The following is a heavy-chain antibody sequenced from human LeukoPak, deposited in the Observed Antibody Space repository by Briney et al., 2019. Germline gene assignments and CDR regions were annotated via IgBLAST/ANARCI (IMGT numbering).Heavy chain of an antibody. V-gene: IGHV3-23*01. J-gene: IGHJ5*02. CDR1: GFTFSSYA. D-gene: IGHD2/OR15-2a*01. CDR2: ISGSGGST. CDR3: AKRGNAISFFDP. Sequence: GRSLRLSCAASGFTFSSYAMSWVRQAPGKGLEWVSAISGSGGSTYYADSVKGRFTISRDNSKNTLYLEMNNLRAEDTALYYCAKRGNAISFFDPWGQGTLVTVSS.